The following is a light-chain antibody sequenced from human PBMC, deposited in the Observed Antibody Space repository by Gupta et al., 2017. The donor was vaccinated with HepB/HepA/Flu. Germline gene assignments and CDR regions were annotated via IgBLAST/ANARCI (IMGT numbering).Light chain of an antibody. Sequence: QSALTQPASVSVSPGQPITLSCTGTSSYVGGYKYVSWYQQHPGKAPKLMFYDVSNPPSGVSNRFSGSKSGNTASLTISGLQAEDEADYYCSSYTSSSTLVFGGGTKLTVL. V-gene: IGLV2-14*03. CDR3: SSYTSSSTLV. J-gene: IGLJ2*01. CDR1: SSYVGGYKY. CDR2: DVS.